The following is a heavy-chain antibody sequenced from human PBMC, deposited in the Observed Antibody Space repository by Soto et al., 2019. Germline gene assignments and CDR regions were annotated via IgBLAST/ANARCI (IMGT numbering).Heavy chain of an antibody. CDR2: ISRSHSDI. Sequence: GGSLRLSCSASGFSISNFGMFWVRQAPGRGLEWISFISRSHSDIYYADSVKGRFTILRDHDTRSMFLQMNSLRDDDRAMYSCGREGTHGDTPYYIETWGQGVPVTVSS. J-gene: IGHJ5*02. CDR3: GREGTHGDTPYYIET. CDR1: GFSISNFG. V-gene: IGHV3-21*05. D-gene: IGHD1-26*01.